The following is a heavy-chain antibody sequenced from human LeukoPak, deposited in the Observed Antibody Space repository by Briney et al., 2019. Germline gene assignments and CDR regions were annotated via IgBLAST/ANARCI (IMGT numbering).Heavy chain of an antibody. J-gene: IGHJ6*02. Sequence: GGSLRLSCTASGFTFGDYAMSWFRQAPGKGLEWVGFIRSKAYGGTTEYAASVKGGFTISRDDSKSIAYLQMNSLKTEDTAVYYCTRDQSGDTVATIYGMDVWGQGTTVTVSS. CDR3: TRDQSGDTVATIYGMDV. V-gene: IGHV3-49*03. CDR1: GFTFGDYA. CDR2: IRSKAYGGTT. D-gene: IGHD5-12*01.